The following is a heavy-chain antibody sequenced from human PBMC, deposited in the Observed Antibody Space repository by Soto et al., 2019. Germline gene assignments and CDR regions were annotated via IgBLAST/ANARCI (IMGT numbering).Heavy chain of an antibody. CDR3: ARQPTTGDTDLWFDP. CDR2: IFYSGST. CDR1: GGSISTSRSY. Sequence: SETLSLTCSVSGGSISTSRSYWAWIRQPPGKGLEWLANIFYSGSTFYNPSLASRVSVSVDTSKNEFSLKLRSVTAADTAVYYCARQPTTGDTDLWFDPWAREPWSPLL. D-gene: IGHD2-21*01. V-gene: IGHV4-39*01. J-gene: IGHJ5*02.